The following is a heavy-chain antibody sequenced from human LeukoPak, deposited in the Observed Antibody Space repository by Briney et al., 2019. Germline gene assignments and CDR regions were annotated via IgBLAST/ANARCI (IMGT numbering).Heavy chain of an antibody. CDR3: ARDPDSSGYYTRGFFDY. V-gene: IGHV1-58*01. CDR2: IVVGSGNT. Sequence: GASVTVSCKASGFTFTRTAVQWVRQARGQRLEWMGWIVVGSGNTNYAQKFQERVTITRDMSTSTAYMELSSLRSEDTAVYYCARDPDSSGYYTRGFFDYWGQGTLVTVSS. J-gene: IGHJ4*02. D-gene: IGHD3-22*01. CDR1: GFTFTRTA.